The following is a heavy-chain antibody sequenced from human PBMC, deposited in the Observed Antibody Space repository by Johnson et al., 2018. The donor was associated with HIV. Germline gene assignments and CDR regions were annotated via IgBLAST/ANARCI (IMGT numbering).Heavy chain of an antibody. J-gene: IGHJ3*01. CDR1: GFTFSSYA. Sequence: VQLVESGGGVVQPGRSLRLSCAASGFTFSSYAMHWVRQAPGKGLEWVAFIRYDGSSTYYGDSVKGRFTISRDNSKNTLYLQMNSLRTEDTGLYYCAKDGGKWSYSFDVWGQGTMVSVSS. V-gene: IGHV3-30*02. CDR2: IRYDGSST. D-gene: IGHD2-8*01. CDR3: AKDGGKWSYSFDV.